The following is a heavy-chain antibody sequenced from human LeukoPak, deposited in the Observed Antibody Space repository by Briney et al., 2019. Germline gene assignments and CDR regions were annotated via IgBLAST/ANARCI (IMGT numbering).Heavy chain of an antibody. V-gene: IGHV4-4*07. CDR1: GGSISSYY. CDR2: IYNSGST. Sequence: SETLSLTCTVSGGSISSYYWSWIRQPAGKGLEWIGRIYNSGSTNYHPSLKSRVTMSVDTAKNQCSLKLSSVTAADTAVYYCARLGIVVVPAAISAGQDYYYYYYMDVWGKGTTVTVSS. CDR3: ARLGIVVVPAAISAGQDYYYYYYMDV. J-gene: IGHJ6*03. D-gene: IGHD2-2*03.